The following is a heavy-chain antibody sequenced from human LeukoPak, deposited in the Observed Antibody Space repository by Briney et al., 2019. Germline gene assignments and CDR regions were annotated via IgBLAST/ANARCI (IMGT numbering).Heavy chain of an antibody. V-gene: IGHV1-69*06. Sequence: SVKVSCKASGYTFTSYYMHWVRQAPGQGLEWMGGIIPIFGTANYAQKFQGRVTITADKSTSTAYMELSSLRSEDTAVYYCARAGLPAAIGYLDYWGQGTLVTVSS. CDR3: ARAGLPAAIGYLDY. J-gene: IGHJ4*02. CDR2: IIPIFGTA. CDR1: GYTFTSYY. D-gene: IGHD2-2*01.